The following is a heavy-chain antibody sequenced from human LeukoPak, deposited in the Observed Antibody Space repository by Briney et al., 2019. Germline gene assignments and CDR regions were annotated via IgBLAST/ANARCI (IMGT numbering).Heavy chain of an antibody. V-gene: IGHV3-49*03. D-gene: IGHD3-10*01. J-gene: IGHJ4*02. CDR3: TRGSSWFGELLSEYYFDY. CDR2: IRSKAYGGTT. Sequence: GGSLRLPCTASGFTFGDYAMSWFRQAPGKGLEWVGFIRSKAYGGTTEYAASVKGRFTISRDDSKSIAYLQMNSLKTEDTAVYYCTRGSSWFGELLSEYYFDYWGQGTLVTVSS. CDR1: GFTFGDYA.